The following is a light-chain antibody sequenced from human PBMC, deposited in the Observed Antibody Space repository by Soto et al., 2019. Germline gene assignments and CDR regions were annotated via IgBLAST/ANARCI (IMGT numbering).Light chain of an antibody. Sequence: QSVLTQPASVSGSPGQSITISCTGTSSDVGGYNYVSWYQQHPGKAPKLMIYDVSNRPSGLSNRFSGSKSGNTASLTISGLQTEDEADYFCISYRSSGTSYVFGTGTKLTVL. CDR1: SSDVGGYNY. J-gene: IGLJ1*01. V-gene: IGLV2-14*01. CDR2: DVS. CDR3: ISYRSSGTSYV.